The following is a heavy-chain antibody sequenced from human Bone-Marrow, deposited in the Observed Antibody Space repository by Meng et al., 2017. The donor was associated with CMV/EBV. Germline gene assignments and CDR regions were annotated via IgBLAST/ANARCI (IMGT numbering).Heavy chain of an antibody. CDR1: GFSFSSYA. V-gene: IGHV3-30*04. Sequence: QVQLVESGGGVVQPGRSLRLSCAASGFSFSSYAMHWVRQAPGKGLEWVAVVSYDGSTNYTADSVKGRFSISRDNSKNTLYLLLNRLRPEDTAFYYCVRCEPGTPGNWGQGTLVTVSS. CDR3: VRCEPGTPGN. CDR2: VSYDGSTN. J-gene: IGHJ4*02. D-gene: IGHD1/OR15-1a*01.